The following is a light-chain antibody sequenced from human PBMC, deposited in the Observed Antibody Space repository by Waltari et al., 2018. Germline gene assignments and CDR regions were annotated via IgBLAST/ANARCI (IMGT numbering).Light chain of an antibody. J-gene: IGKJ1*01. CDR3: QQYNNWPRT. CDR1: QSVSSN. CDR2: GAS. Sequence: EIVMTQSPATLSVSPGERATLSCRASQSVSSNLACYQQKPGQAPRLLIYGASTRATGIPARFSGSGSGTEFTLTISSMQSEYFAVYYCQQYNNWPRTFGQGTKVEIK. V-gene: IGKV3-15*01.